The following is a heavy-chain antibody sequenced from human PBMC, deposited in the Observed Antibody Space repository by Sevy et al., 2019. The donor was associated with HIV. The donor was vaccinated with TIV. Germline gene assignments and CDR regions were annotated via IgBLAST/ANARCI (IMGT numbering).Heavy chain of an antibody. J-gene: IGHJ4*02. CDR1: GFSVSSNY. Sequence: GGSLRLSCAASGFSVSSNYMSWVRQAPGKGPEWVSVIHSGGKISYADSVQGRFTISRDNSKNTLSLQMNSLRIEDTAVYYCAREGGYTSAWSPGNYWGQGTLVTVSS. V-gene: IGHV3-53*05. D-gene: IGHD6-19*01. CDR3: AREGGYTSAWSPGNY. CDR2: IHSGGKI.